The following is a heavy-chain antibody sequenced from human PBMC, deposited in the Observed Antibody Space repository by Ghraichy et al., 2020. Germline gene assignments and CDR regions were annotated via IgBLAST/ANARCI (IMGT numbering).Heavy chain of an antibody. CDR2: IYYSGST. V-gene: IGHV4-39*01. CDR3: ARHVWHYDSSGYLFDY. CDR1: GGSISSSSYY. D-gene: IGHD3-22*01. J-gene: IGHJ4*02. Sequence: SETLSLTCTVSGGSISSSSYYWGWIRQPPGKGLEWIGSIYYSGSTYYNPSLKSPVTISVDTSKNQFSLKLTSVTAADTAVYYCARHVWHYDSSGYLFDYWGQGTLVTVSS.